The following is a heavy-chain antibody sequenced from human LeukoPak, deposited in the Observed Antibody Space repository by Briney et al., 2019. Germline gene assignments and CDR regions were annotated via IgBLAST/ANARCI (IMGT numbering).Heavy chain of an antibody. CDR3: AKDMGFGEYYFDY. CDR2: ISWNSGSI. V-gene: IGHV3-9*01. CDR1: GFTFDDYA. D-gene: IGHD3-10*01. J-gene: IGHJ4*02. Sequence: GGSLRLSCAASGFTFDDYAMHWVRQAPGKGLEWVSGISWNSGSIGYADSVKGRFTISRDNAKNSLYLQMNSLRAEDTALYYCAKDMGFGEYYFDYWGQGTLVTVSS.